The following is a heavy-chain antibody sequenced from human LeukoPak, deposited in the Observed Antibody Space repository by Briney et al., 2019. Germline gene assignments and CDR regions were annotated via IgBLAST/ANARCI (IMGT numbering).Heavy chain of an antibody. J-gene: IGHJ4*02. Sequence: GGSLRLSCAASGFSFSNYWFHWVRQAPGEGLEWVSIISASGASTYYADSVKGRFTISRDNSNNTLYLQMNSLRAEDTAIYYCAKNVAASPFRYFDSWGQGTLVTVSS. CDR3: AKNVAASPFRYFDS. CDR2: ISASGAST. D-gene: IGHD6-13*01. V-gene: IGHV3-23*01. CDR1: GFSFSNYW.